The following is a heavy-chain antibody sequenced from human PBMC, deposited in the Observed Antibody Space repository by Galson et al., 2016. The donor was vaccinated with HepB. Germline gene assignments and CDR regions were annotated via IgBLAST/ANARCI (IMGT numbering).Heavy chain of an antibody. CDR2: IYHSGST. D-gene: IGHD2-2*01. V-gene: IGHV4-39*01. Sequence: LSLTCNVSGGSISSSTYYWGWVRQPPGKGLEWIATIYHSGSTYFNPSLKSRVFISVDTSKNQFSLRVTSVAAADTAVYYCVRHSASSNSFDPWGQGTLVTVSS. CDR1: GGSISSSTYY. J-gene: IGHJ5*02. CDR3: VRHSASSNSFDP.